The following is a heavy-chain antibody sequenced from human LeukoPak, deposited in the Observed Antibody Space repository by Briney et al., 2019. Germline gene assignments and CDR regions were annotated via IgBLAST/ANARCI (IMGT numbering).Heavy chain of an antibody. CDR2: ISGSSSTI. CDR1: GFTFSTYS. Sequence: PGGSLRLSCAASGFTFSTYSMHWVRQAPGKGLEWVSYISGSSSTIHYADSVKGRFTISRDNAKNSLYVQMNSLRAEDTAVYYCARDRARTFDYWGQGTLVTVSS. V-gene: IGHV3-48*01. D-gene: IGHD6-6*01. CDR3: ARDRARTFDY. J-gene: IGHJ4*02.